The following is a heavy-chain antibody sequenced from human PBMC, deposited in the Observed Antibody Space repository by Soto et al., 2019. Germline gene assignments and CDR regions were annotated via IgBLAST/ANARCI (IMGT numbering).Heavy chain of an antibody. CDR3: ARDIRGYSQALDY. J-gene: IGHJ4*02. Sequence: SETLSLTCTVSADSVSDGSYYWTWIRQPPGKGLEWIGQIYYDGNTNYNPSLKSRVSMSVDTSNNQFSLKLSSVTAADTAVYYCARDIRGYSQALDYWGQGTLVTVSS. D-gene: IGHD5-18*01. CDR1: ADSVSDGSYY. CDR2: IYYDGNT. V-gene: IGHV4-61*01.